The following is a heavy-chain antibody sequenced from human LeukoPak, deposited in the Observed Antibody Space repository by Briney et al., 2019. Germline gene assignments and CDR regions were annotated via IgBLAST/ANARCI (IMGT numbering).Heavy chain of an antibody. Sequence: ASVKVSCKASGYTFTGYYMHWVRHAPGQGLEWMGWINPNSGGTNYAQKFQGRVTMTRDTSISTAYMELSRLRSDDTAVYYCAIGSIAARPIRGVDYWGQGTLVTVSS. CDR1: GYTFTGYY. D-gene: IGHD6-6*01. CDR2: INPNSGGT. CDR3: AIGSIAARPIRGVDY. V-gene: IGHV1-2*02. J-gene: IGHJ4*02.